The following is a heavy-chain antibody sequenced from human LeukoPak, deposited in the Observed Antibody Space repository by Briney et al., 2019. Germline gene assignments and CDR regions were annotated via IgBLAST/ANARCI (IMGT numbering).Heavy chain of an antibody. J-gene: IGHJ4*02. Sequence: ASVTVSCKSSGYTFTSYAMHWVRQAPGQRLEWMGWINAGNGNTKYSQKFQGRVTMTRDTSTSTVYMELSSLRSEDTAVYYCARHEGVDTAMMDWGQGTLVTASS. V-gene: IGHV1-3*01. CDR3: ARHEGVDTAMMD. CDR1: GYTFTSYA. CDR2: INAGNGNT. D-gene: IGHD5-18*01.